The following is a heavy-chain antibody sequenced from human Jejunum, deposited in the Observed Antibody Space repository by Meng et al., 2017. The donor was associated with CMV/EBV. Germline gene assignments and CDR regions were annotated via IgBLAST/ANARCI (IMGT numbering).Heavy chain of an antibody. J-gene: IGHJ4*02. CDR3: ARVPAGYYYGDF. CDR2: INPNTAAT. CDR1: GYTFTGYF. Sequence: QVLLVQSGAEVKKPGASVKVSCKTSGYTFTGYFIHWVRQAPGQGLEWMGRINPNTAATDYAQKFQGRVTMIGDTSTNTVYLEMNSLRSGDTAVYYCARVPAGYYYGDFWGQGTLVTVSS. D-gene: IGHD3-10*01. V-gene: IGHV1-2*06.